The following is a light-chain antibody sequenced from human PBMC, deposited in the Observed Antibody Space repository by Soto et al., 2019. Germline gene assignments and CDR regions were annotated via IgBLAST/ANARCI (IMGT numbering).Light chain of an antibody. CDR1: GNDVGRYNY. Sequence: QSALTQPASVSGSPGQSITISCTGTGNDVGRYNYVSWYQQHPGKVPKLIIYEVTRRPSGISSRFSGSSSGNTASLTISGLLAEDEADYSCTSYTGISTVVCGIGTKGTVL. CDR2: EVT. CDR3: TSYTGISTVV. J-gene: IGLJ1*01. V-gene: IGLV2-14*01.